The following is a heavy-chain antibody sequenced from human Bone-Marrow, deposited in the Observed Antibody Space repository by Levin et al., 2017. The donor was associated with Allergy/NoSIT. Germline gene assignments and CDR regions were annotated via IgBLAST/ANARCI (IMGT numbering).Heavy chain of an antibody. V-gene: IGHV3-15*07. J-gene: IGHJ4*02. Sequence: GGSLRLSCAASGFTFNKVWMNWVRQAPGKGLEWVGRIKSKTDGGTTDYAAPVKGRFSISRDDSKNTLYLQMNSLKTEDTALYYCTTEVDYYASSGWGQGTLVTVSS. CDR2: IKSKTDGGTT. D-gene: IGHD3-22*01. CDR1: GFTFNKVW. CDR3: TTEVDYYASSG.